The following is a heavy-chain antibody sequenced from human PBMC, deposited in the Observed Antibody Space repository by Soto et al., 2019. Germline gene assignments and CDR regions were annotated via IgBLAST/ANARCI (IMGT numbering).Heavy chain of an antibody. Sequence: QVQLVESGGGVVQPGRSLRLSCAASGFSFSIYGMHWVCQAPGKGLQWVAAISYDGSERYYADSVKGQFTISRDNSNKTLYLQMNSMRAEDPAVYYCAKDAGSGSRRVRFNYYGMDVWGQGTMVTVSS. J-gene: IGHJ6*02. D-gene: IGHD3-10*01. CDR2: ISYDGSER. V-gene: IGHV3-30*18. CDR3: AKDAGSGSRRVRFNYYGMDV. CDR1: GFSFSIYG.